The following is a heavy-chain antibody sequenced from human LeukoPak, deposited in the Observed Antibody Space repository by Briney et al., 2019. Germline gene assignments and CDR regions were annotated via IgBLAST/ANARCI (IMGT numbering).Heavy chain of an antibody. V-gene: IGHV3-7*04. D-gene: IGHD4-23*01. CDR1: GFVSIYW. J-gene: IGHJ4*02. Sequence: PGRSLRLSCGVSGFVSIYWMSWVRQAPGKGLEWVANINQDGTEKYSVDSVKGRFNISRDSAKKSLYLQMNSLRAEDTAVYYCARDGGNYFDYWGQGILVTVSS. CDR2: INQDGTEK. CDR3: ARDGGNYFDY.